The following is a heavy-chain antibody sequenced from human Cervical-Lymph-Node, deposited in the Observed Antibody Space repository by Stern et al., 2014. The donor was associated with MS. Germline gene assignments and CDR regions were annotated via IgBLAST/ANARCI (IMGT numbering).Heavy chain of an antibody. Sequence: QLVQSGAEVKKPGSSVKVSCKASGGTFSSYAISWVRQAPGQGLEWMGGIIPIFGTANYAQKFQGRVTITADESTSTAYMELSSLRSEDTAVYYCARTPGGYSSGWYRNYYYGMDVWGQGTTVTVSS. J-gene: IGHJ6*02. D-gene: IGHD6-19*01. CDR3: ARTPGGYSSGWYRNYYYGMDV. CDR1: GGTFSSYA. CDR2: IIPIFGTA. V-gene: IGHV1-69*01.